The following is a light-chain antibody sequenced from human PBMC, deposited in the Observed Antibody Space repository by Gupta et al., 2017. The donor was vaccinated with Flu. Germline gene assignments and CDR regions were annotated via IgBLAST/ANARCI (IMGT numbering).Light chain of an antibody. CDR3: QQRYNWPIT. Sequence: EVVVTQSPVTLSFSPGERATLPCRASQTVNSYLAWYQQKTGQAPRLLIYDASIRATGTPARFSGSGSATDFTLTISRLEPEDFAVYYCQQRYNWPITFGAGTRLEIK. V-gene: IGKV3-11*01. J-gene: IGKJ5*01. CDR2: DAS. CDR1: QTVNSY.